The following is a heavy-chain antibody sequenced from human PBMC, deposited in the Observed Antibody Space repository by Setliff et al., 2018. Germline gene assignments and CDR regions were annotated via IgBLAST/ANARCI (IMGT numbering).Heavy chain of an antibody. V-gene: IGHV4-38-2*01. D-gene: IGHD3-9*01. CDR3: ASNILTGPYDAFDI. J-gene: IGHJ3*02. CDR1: GYSNRSGNY. CDR2: IYHSGST. Sequence: SETLSLTCAVSGYSNRSGNYWGWIRQPPGKGLEWIGSIYHSGSTYYNPSLKGRVTISVDTSKNHFSLKLSSVTAADAAVYYCASNILTGPYDAFDIWGRGTMVTVSS.